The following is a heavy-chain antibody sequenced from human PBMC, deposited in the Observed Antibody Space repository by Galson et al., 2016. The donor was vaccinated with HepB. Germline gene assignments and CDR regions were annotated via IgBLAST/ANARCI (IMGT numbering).Heavy chain of an antibody. D-gene: IGHD3-10*01. CDR1: GYTFTNYA. CDR3: AREGQLLWFGAFKYYFDY. J-gene: IGHJ4*02. CDR2: INAGNGNT. V-gene: IGHV1-3*01. Sequence: SVKVSCKASGYTFTNYAIHWVRQAPGQRLEWMGWINAGNGNTNYSPKFQGRVTITRDTSASTAFMELRSLRSGDTAVYYCAREGQLLWFGAFKYYFDYWGQGTLVTVSS.